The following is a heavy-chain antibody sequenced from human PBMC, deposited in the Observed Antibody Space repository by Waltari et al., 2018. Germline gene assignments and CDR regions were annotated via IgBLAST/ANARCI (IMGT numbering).Heavy chain of an antibody. CDR1: GFTFSSYS. Sequence: EVQLVESGGGLVKLGGSLRLSCAASGFTFSSYSMNWVRPAPGKGLEWVSSISSSSSYIYYADSVKGRFTISRDNAKNSLYLQMNSLRAEDTAVYYCARDFFSYDYYFDYWGQGTLVTVSS. J-gene: IGHJ4*02. CDR2: ISSSSSYI. D-gene: IGHD3-3*01. CDR3: ARDFFSYDYYFDY. V-gene: IGHV3-21*01.